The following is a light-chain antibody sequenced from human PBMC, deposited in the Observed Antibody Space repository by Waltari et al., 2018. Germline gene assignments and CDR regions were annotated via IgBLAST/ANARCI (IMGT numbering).Light chain of an antibody. J-gene: IGLJ1*01. V-gene: IGLV4-69*01. Sequence: QLVLTQSPSASASLGASVKPTCILDSGHRYYAIAWHQQHPQKGPRFVMKVNNDGTHVRGDGIPDRFSGSASGPERYLTIASLQSEDEADYYCQTWGPGIRVFGTGAKVTV. CDR3: QTWGPGIRV. CDR2: VNNDGTH. CDR1: SGHRYYA.